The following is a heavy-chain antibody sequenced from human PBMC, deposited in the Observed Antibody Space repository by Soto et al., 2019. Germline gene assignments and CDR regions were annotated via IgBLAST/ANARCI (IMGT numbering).Heavy chain of an antibody. Sequence: HEHLVQAGAEVKRPGASLKVSCKASGYSFTGYYIHWVRQAPGQGLEWMGWINPDSGATNYAQNFQGRVTLTSATSISTASMDLSSLTSDDTAVYYCARGDYGTGGYPFPSFDYWGQGTLVIVSS. J-gene: IGHJ4*02. CDR2: INPDSGAT. V-gene: IGHV1-2*02. CDR3: ARGDYGTGGYPFPSFDY. CDR1: GYSFTGYY. D-gene: IGHD2-8*02.